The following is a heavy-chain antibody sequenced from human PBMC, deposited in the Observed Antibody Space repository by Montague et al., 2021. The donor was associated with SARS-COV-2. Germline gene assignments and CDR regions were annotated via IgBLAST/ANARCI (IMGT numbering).Heavy chain of an antibody. CDR2: IYWDDSK. J-gene: IGHJ4*02. D-gene: IGHD3-3*02. CDR3: THTGWRSFGHSQY. Sequence: PALVKPTQTLTLTCRFSGFSLDASGAGVGWFRQPPGEALEWLSTIYWDDSKVFRPSLQARLTISKDTSTNQVVLEMTNVKPVDTATYYCTHTGWRSFGHSQYWGRGTLVTVSS. CDR1: GFSLDASGAG. V-gene: IGHV2-5*02.